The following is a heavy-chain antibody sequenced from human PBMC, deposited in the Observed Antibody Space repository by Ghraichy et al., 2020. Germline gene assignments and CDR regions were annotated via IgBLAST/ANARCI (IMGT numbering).Heavy chain of an antibody. CDR3: ATEVITTSGLGDDY. CDR1: GLTLSNVW. CDR2: IRSITGGGTT. V-gene: IGHV3-15*07. J-gene: IGHJ4*02. Sequence: GGSLRLSCAASGLTLSNVWMNWVRQAPGKGLEWVGRIRSITGGGTTDYAAPVKGRFTISRDDSKNMLYLQMNSLKTEDTAVYFCATEVITTSGLGDDYWGQGTLVSVSS. D-gene: IGHD3-3*01.